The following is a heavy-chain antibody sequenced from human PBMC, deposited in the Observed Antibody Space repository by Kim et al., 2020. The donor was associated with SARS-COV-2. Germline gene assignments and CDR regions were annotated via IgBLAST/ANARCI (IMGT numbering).Heavy chain of an antibody. J-gene: IGHJ1*01. CDR3: ARAIGRRGYFQH. V-gene: IGHV4-34*01. CDR1: GGSFSGYY. Sequence: SETLSLTCAVYGGSFSGYYWSWIRQPPGKGLEWIGEINHSGSTNYNPSLKSRVTISVDTSKNQFSLKLSSVTAADTAVYYCARAIGRRGYFQHWGQGTLVTVSS. CDR2: INHSGST. D-gene: IGHD2-15*01.